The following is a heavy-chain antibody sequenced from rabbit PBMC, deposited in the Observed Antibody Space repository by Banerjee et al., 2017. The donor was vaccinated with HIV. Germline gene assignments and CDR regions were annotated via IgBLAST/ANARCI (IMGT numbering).Heavy chain of an antibody. CDR2: IATAVGST. CDR1: GFTLSNYW. J-gene: IGHJ4*01. V-gene: IGHV1S47*01. CDR3: ARDGGSSVYTQYYFNL. D-gene: IGHD8-1*01. Sequence: QEQLEESGGDLVKPGGTLTLTCKASGFTLSNYWICWVRQAPGKGPEWIACIATAVGSTDYASWAKGRFTISRSTSLNTVTLQMTSLTAADTATYFCARDGGSSVYTQYYFNLWGPGTLVTVS.